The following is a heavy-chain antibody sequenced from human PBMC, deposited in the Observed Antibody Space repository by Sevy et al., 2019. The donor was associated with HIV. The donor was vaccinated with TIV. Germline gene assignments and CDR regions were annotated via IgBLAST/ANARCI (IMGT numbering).Heavy chain of an antibody. D-gene: IGHD3-9*01. CDR3: AKDDWGPETYPRGFDH. CDR2: ISPDENT. Sequence: GGSLRLSCVASGFTFSFYDMIWVRQAPGKGLEWVSSISPDENTYYADSVKGRFTISRDNSKNTLYLQMNSLRAEDTAVYYCAKDDWGPETYPRGFDHWGQGTPVTVSS. V-gene: IGHV3-23*01. J-gene: IGHJ4*02. CDR1: GFTFSFYD.